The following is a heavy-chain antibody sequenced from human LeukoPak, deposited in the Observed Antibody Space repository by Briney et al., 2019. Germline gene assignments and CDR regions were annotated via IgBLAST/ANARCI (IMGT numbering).Heavy chain of an antibody. V-gene: IGHV3-23*01. D-gene: IGHD3-22*01. J-gene: IGHJ4*02. CDR3: AKDLNYYDSSGYLPDY. CDR2: ISGSGGST. CDR1: GFTLSSYA. Sequence: PGGSLRLSCAASGFTLSSYAMSWVRQDPGKGLEWVSAISGSGGSTYYADSVKGRFTISRDNSKNTLYLQMNSLRAEDTAVYYCAKDLNYYDSSGYLPDYWGQGTLVTVSS.